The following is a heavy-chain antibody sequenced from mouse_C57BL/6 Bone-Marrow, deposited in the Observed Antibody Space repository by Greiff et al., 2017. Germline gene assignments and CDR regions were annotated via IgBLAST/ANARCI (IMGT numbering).Heavy chain of an antibody. CDR2: ISYDGSN. V-gene: IGHV3-6*01. D-gene: IGHD2-1*01. CDR1: GYSITSGYY. Sequence: EVQLQQSGPGLVKPSQSLSLTCSVTGYSITSGYYWNWIRQFPGNKLEWMGYISYDGSNNYNPSLKNRISITRDTSKNQFFLKLNSVTTEDTATYYCARGYGNYVGYWGQGTTLTVSS. CDR3: ARGYGNYVGY. J-gene: IGHJ2*01.